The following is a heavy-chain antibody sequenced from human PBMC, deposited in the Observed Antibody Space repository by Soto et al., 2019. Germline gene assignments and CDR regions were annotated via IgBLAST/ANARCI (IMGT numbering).Heavy chain of an antibody. CDR3: AGITIFGVVITDY. CDR2: IYYTGST. Sequence: SETLSLTCTVSGGSVSSGSYYWSWIRQPPGKGLEWIGYIYYTGSTNYNPSLKSRVTISVDTSKNQFSLKLNSVTAADTAVYYCAGITIFGVVITDYWGQGTLVTVSS. CDR1: GGSVSSGSYY. V-gene: IGHV4-61*01. J-gene: IGHJ4*02. D-gene: IGHD3-3*01.